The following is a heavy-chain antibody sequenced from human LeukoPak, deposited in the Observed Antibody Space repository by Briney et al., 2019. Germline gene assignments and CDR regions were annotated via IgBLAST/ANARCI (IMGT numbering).Heavy chain of an antibody. Sequence: GGSLRLSCVASGFTFSNYVMNWVRQAPGKGLEWVSIISGSGDSTYYADSVKGRFTISRDNSKNTLYLQMNSLRAEDTAVYYCAKGSRHTIFGVIIPFDYWGQGTLVTVSS. J-gene: IGHJ4*02. CDR3: AKGSRHTIFGVIIPFDY. D-gene: IGHD3-3*01. V-gene: IGHV3-23*01. CDR2: ISGSGDST. CDR1: GFTFSNYV.